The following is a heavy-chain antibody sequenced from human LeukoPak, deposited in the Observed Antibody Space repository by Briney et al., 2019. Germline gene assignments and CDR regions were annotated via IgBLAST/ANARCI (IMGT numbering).Heavy chain of an antibody. CDR1: GYTFTSYG. V-gene: IGHV1-18*01. Sequence: ASVKVSCKASGYTFTSYGISWVRQAPGQGLEWMGWISAYNGNTNYAQKLQGRATMTTDTSTSTAYMELRSLRSDDTAVYYCARDSPPLRYFDWLLSSYYFDYWGQGTLVTVSS. J-gene: IGHJ4*02. D-gene: IGHD3-9*01. CDR2: ISAYNGNT. CDR3: ARDSPPLRYFDWLLSSYYFDY.